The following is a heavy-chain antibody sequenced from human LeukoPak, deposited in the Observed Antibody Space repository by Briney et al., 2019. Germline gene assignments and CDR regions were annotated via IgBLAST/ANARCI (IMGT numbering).Heavy chain of an antibody. Sequence: GGSLRLSCAASGFTFSSYGMHWVRQAPGKGLVWVSRINSDGSSTSYADSVKGRFTISRDNAKNTLYLQMNSLRAEDTAVYYCARVPLRSSWYLEAPFDYWGQGTLVTVSS. CDR3: ARVPLRSSWYLEAPFDY. V-gene: IGHV3-74*01. J-gene: IGHJ4*02. CDR2: INSDGSST. D-gene: IGHD6-13*01. CDR1: GFTFSSYG.